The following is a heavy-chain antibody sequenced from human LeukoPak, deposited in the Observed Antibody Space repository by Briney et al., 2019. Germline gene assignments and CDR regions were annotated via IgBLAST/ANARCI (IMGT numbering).Heavy chain of an antibody. J-gene: IGHJ3*02. V-gene: IGHV3-48*02. CDR1: AFTFSSYS. CDR3: ARENIVVVTAIRDAFDI. CDR2: ISSGSSTI. Sequence: GGSLRLSCAASAFTFSSYSVNWVRQAPGKGLEWVSYISSGSSTIYYADSVKGRFTISRDNAKNSLCLQMNSLRDEDTAVYYCARENIVVVTAIRDAFDIWGQGTMVTVSS. D-gene: IGHD2-21*02.